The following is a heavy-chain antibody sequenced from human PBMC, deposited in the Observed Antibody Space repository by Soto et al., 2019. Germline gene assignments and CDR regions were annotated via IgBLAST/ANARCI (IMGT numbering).Heavy chain of an antibody. CDR1: GGTFSSYT. CDR3: LNIPHY. J-gene: IGHJ4*02. Sequence: HVQLVQSGAEVKKPGSSVKVSCKASGGTFSSYTITWVRQAPGQGLEWMGRIIPILGIANYAQKFQGRVTITADKPPGTAYMELRSLRSGDTAVYYCLNIPHYWDQGTLVTVSS. V-gene: IGHV1-69*02. CDR2: IIPILGIA.